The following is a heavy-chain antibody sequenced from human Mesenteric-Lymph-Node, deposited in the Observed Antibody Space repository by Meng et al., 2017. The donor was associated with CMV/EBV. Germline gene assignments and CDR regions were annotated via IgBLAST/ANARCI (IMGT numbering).Heavy chain of an antibody. CDR1: GGTFSSYA. V-gene: IGHV1-69*05. D-gene: IGHD4-11*01. J-gene: IGHJ6*02. CDR2: IIPIFGTA. CDR3: ARDRDYGNFWDV. Sequence: SVKVSCKASGGTFSSYAISWVRQAPGQGLEWMGGIIPIFGTANYAQKFQGRVTITTDESTSTAYMELSSLRSEDTAVYYCARDRDYGNFWDVWGQGTTVTVSS.